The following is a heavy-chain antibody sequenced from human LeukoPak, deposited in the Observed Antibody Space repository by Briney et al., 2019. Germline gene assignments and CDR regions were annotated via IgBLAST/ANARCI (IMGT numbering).Heavy chain of an antibody. Sequence: GGSLRLSCAASGFTFSSYGMHWVRQAPGKGLEWVAVIWYDGSNKYYADSVKGRFTISRDNSKNTLHLQMNSLRAEDTAVYYCARGYDYGDYVPLGSWGQGTLVTVSS. J-gene: IGHJ4*02. CDR1: GFTFSSYG. CDR3: ARGYDYGDYVPLGS. V-gene: IGHV3-33*01. CDR2: IWYDGSNK. D-gene: IGHD4-17*01.